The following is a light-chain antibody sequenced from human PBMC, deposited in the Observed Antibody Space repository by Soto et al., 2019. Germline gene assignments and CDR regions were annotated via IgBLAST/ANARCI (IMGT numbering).Light chain of an antibody. CDR2: ASS. Sequence: DIQMTQSPPSLSASVGDRVTITCRANQDIRNYLGWYQQNPGQAPKRLIYASSSLQSGVPSRFSGSGSGTEFTLTISSLQPDDFATYYCQHYNSYSEAFGQGTKVDIK. CDR1: QDIRNY. J-gene: IGKJ1*01. CDR3: QHYNSYSEA. V-gene: IGKV1-17*01.